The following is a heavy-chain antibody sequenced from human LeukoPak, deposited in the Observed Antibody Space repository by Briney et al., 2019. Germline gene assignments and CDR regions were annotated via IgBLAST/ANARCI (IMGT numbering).Heavy chain of an antibody. D-gene: IGHD3-16*01. J-gene: IGHJ4*02. CDR1: GFTFSAYA. CDR2: ISPSGGST. Sequence: GGSLRLSCSASGFTFSAYAMHWVRQAPGKGLEYVSAISPSGGSTYYADSVKGRFTISGDNSKNTLYLQMSSLRAEDTAVYYCAKGGGGLGGQGTLVTVSS. V-gene: IGHV3-64*04. CDR3: AKGGGGL.